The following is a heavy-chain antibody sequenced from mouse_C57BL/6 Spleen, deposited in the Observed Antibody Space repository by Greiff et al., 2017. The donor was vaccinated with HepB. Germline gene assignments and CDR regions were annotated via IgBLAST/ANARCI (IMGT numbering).Heavy chain of an antibody. Sequence: EVKLVESGGGLVKPGGSLKLSCAASGFTFSSYAMSWVRQTPGKRLEWVATLSDGGSYTYYPDNVKGRFTISRDNAKNNLYLQMSHLKSEDTAMYYCARGKRDGSSDWYFDVWGTGTTVTVSS. CDR2: LSDGGSYT. J-gene: IGHJ1*03. V-gene: IGHV5-4*03. D-gene: IGHD1-1*01. CDR1: GFTFSSYA. CDR3: ARGKRDGSSDWYFDV.